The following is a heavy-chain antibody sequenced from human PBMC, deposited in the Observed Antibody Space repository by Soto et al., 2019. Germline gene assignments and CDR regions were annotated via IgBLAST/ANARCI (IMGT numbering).Heavy chain of an antibody. CDR3: VKLRLELLYLDS. Sequence: EVQLSESGGGLVQPGGSLRLSCAASGFTFNRYGMSWFRQAPGKGLEWVSAISGSGDSTYYADSVKGRFTISRDSSNNTLDLQMNNLRADDTALYFCVKLRLELLYLDSWGLGALVIVSS. CDR2: ISGSGDST. J-gene: IGHJ4*02. D-gene: IGHD1-7*01. V-gene: IGHV3-23*01. CDR1: GFTFNRYG.